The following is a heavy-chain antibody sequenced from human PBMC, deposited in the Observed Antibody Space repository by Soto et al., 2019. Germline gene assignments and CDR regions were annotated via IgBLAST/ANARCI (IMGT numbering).Heavy chain of an antibody. J-gene: IGHJ4*02. CDR3: ARAGAVHYYESNGSDY. CDR2: ISAYNRNT. D-gene: IGHD3-22*01. V-gene: IGHV1-18*01. CDR1: GYTFSSYG. Sequence: QVQLVQSGAEVKKPGASVKVSCKASGYTFSSYGVSWVRQAPGQGLEWMGWISAYNRNTNYAQKLQGRVTITTDTSTSTAYTELRMLISDDTAVYFCARAGAVHYYESNGSDYWGQGTMVTVSS.